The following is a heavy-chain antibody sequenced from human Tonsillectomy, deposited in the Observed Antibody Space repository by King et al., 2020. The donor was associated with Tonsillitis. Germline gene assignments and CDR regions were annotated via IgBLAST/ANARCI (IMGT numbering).Heavy chain of an antibody. CDR3: ARMGVCNGGNCLNDY. J-gene: IGHJ4*02. V-gene: IGHV4-59*08. CDR1: GDSISNNF. D-gene: IGHD2-15*01. Sequence: QVQLVESGPGLVKPSETLSLTCTVSGDSISNNFWSWIRQPPGKGLEWIGYIYYTGRTNYNPSFRSRVTISVDTSKNEFSLRLSSVTAADTAVYYCARMGVCNGGNCLNDYWGQGALVTVSS. CDR2: IYYTGRT.